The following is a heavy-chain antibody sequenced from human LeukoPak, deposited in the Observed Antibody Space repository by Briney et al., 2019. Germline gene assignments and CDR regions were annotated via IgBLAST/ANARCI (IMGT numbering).Heavy chain of an antibody. CDR3: ARAKYYDYVWGSYRLHFDY. V-gene: IGHV4-34*01. D-gene: IGHD3-16*02. CDR2: INHSGST. CDR1: GGSFRGYY. Sequence: PSETLSLTCAVYGGSFRGYYWSWIRQPPGKGLEWIGEINHSGSTNYNPSLKSRVTISVDTSKNQFSLKLSSVTAADTAVYYRARAKYYDYVWGSYRLHFDYWGQGTLVTVSS. J-gene: IGHJ4*02.